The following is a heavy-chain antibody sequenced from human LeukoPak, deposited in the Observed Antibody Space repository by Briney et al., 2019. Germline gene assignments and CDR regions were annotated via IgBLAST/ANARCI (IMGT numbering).Heavy chain of an antibody. V-gene: IGHV1-18*01. CDR1: GYTFTSYG. Sequence: EASVKVSCKASGYTFTSYGISWVRQAPGQGLEWMGWISAYNGNTNYAQKLQGRVTMTTDTSTSTAYMELRSLRSDDTAVYYCARGPRVDYDFWSGYYKYNWFDPWGLGTLVTVSS. J-gene: IGHJ5*02. CDR2: ISAYNGNT. CDR3: ARGPRVDYDFWSGYYKYNWFDP. D-gene: IGHD3-3*01.